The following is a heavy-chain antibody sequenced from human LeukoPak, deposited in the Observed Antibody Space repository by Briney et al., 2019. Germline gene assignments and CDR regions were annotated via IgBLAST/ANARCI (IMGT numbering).Heavy chain of an antibody. Sequence: SETLSLTCTVSGGSITGYYWTWIRQPAGKGLEWIGRVSDTGRAYYNPSLERRVTISLDTSNNRFSLKVTSVTAADTAVYYCARDPRNGGYWGQGTLVTVSS. CDR3: ARDPRNGGY. D-gene: IGHD4-23*01. J-gene: IGHJ4*02. CDR2: VSDTGRA. CDR1: GGSITGYY. V-gene: IGHV4-4*07.